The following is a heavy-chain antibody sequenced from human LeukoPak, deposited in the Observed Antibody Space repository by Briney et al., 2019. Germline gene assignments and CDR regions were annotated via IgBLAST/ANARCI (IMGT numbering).Heavy chain of an antibody. Sequence: GGSLRLSCAASGFTFSSYWMSWVRQAPGKGLGWVANIKQDGSEKYYVDSAKGRFTISRDNAKNSLYLQMNSLRAEDTAVYYCARDRRGYVSGSYYRYWGQGTLVTVSS. CDR2: IKQDGSEK. CDR1: GFTFSSYW. J-gene: IGHJ4*02. CDR3: ARDRRGYVSGSYYRY. V-gene: IGHV3-7*01. D-gene: IGHD1-26*01.